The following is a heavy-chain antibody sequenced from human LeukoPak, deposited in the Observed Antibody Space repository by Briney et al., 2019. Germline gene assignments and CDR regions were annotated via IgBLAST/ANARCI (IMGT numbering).Heavy chain of an antibody. CDR3: ARDLHSYGY. V-gene: IGHV3-21*01. D-gene: IGHD5-18*01. Sequence: PGGSLRLSCAASGLTFRSYSMNWVRQAPGKGLEWVPSISSSSSYIYYADSVKGRFTISRDNAKNSLYLQMNSLRAEDTAVYYCARDLHSYGYWGQGTLVTVSS. J-gene: IGHJ4*02. CDR1: GLTFRSYS. CDR2: ISSSSSYI.